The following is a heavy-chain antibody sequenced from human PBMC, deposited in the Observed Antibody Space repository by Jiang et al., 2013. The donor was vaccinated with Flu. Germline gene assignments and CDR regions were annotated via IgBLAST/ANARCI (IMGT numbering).Heavy chain of an antibody. CDR1: GYTFTGYY. J-gene: IGHJ6*02. Sequence: SGAEVKKPGASVKVSCKASGYTFTGYYMHWVRQAPGQGLEWMGWINPNSGGTNYAQKFQGRVTMTRDTSISTAYMELSRLRSDDTAVYYCATKAGKRGYSYGPPYYYYGMDVWGQGYHGHRLL. D-gene: IGHD5-18*01. CDR3: ATKAGKRGYSYGPPYYYYGMDV. CDR2: INPNSGGT. V-gene: IGHV1-2*02.